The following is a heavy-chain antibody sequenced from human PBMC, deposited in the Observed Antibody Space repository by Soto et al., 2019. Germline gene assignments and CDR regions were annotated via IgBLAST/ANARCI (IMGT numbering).Heavy chain of an antibody. CDR3: ARGVAGSGFDL. J-gene: IGHJ4*02. CDR2: TYYRSNWRH. D-gene: IGHD6-19*01. Sequence: SQTLSLTCAISGDSVSSNAAAWNWIRSSPSRGLEWLGRTYYRSNWRHDYAVSVKSRITVNPDTSKNHFSLQLNSVTPDDTAVYYCARGVAGSGFDLWGQGTLVTVSS. V-gene: IGHV6-1*01. CDR1: GDSVSSNAAA.